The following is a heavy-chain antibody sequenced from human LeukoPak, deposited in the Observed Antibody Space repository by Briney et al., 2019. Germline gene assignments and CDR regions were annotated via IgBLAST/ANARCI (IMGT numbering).Heavy chain of an antibody. CDR2: ISYDESNK. Sequence: GRSLRLSCAASGFTFSSYAMHWVRQAPGKGLEWVAVISYDESNKYYADSVKGRFTISRDNSKNTLYLQMNSLRAEDTAVYYCARDQHSSGWYYFDYWGQGTLVTVSS. J-gene: IGHJ4*02. CDR3: ARDQHSSGWYYFDY. V-gene: IGHV3-30-3*01. D-gene: IGHD6-19*01. CDR1: GFTFSSYA.